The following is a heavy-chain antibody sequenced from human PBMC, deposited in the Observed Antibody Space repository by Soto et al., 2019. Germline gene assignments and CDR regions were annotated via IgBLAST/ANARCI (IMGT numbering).Heavy chain of an antibody. CDR2: IWYDGSNE. J-gene: IGHJ4*02. Sequence: QVQLVESGGGVVQPGRSLRLSCAASGFSFSTYGIHWVRQAPGKGLEWVAVIWYDGSNEYYADSVKGRFSISRDNSKSTVYRQMNGLEAEDTAVYYCAKDRGGGAVVPDYWGQGTLVTVSS. V-gene: IGHV3-33*06. CDR1: GFSFSTYG. D-gene: IGHD2-21*01. CDR3: AKDRGGGAVVPDY.